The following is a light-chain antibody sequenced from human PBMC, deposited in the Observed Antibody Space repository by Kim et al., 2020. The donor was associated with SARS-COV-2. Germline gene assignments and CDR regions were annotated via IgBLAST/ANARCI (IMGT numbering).Light chain of an antibody. V-gene: IGLV6-57*04. Sequence: NFMLTQPHSVSESPGKTVTISCTRSSGSIDDNYVQWYQQRPGGVPTTVIYEDDQRPSGVSDRFSGSIDNSSNSASLTISGLRTEDEADYYCHSYNRDNVLFGGGTQLTVL. J-gene: IGLJ2*01. CDR1: SGSIDDNY. CDR2: EDD. CDR3: HSYNRDNVL.